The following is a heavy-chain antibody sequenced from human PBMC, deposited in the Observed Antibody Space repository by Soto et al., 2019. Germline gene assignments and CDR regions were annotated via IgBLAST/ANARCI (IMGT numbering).Heavy chain of an antibody. CDR1: GFTFSSYG. V-gene: IGHV3-33*01. CDR2: IWYDGSNK. J-gene: IGHJ6*02. CDR3: ARGARGTAMVYYYYGMDV. D-gene: IGHD5-18*01. Sequence: QVQLVESGGGVVQPGRSLRLSCAASGFTFSSYGMHWVRQAPGKGLEWVAVIWYDGSNKYYADSVKGRFTISRDNSKNTLYLQMNSLRAEDTAVYYCARGARGTAMVYYYYGMDVWGQGTTVTVSS.